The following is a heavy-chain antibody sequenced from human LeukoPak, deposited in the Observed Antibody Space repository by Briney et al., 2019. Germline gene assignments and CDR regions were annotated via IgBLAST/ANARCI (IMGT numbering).Heavy chain of an antibody. CDR3: AREYYYGSAGFDY. CDR1: GFTFSSYE. J-gene: IGHJ4*02. D-gene: IGHD3-10*01. Sequence: GGSLRLSCAAPGFTFSSYEMNWVRQAPGKGLEWVSYISSSGSTIYYADSVKGRFTISRDNAKNSLYLQMNSLRAEDTAVYYCAREYYYGSAGFDYWGQGTLVTVSS. V-gene: IGHV3-48*03. CDR2: ISSSGSTI.